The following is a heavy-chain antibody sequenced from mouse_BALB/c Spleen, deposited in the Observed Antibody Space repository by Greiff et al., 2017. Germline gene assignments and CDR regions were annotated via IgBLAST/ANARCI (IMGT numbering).Heavy chain of an antibody. Sequence: EVKLVESGGGLVQPGGSRKLSCAASGFTFSSFGMHWVRQAPEKGLEWVAYISSGSSTIYYADTVKGRFTISRDNPKNTLFLQMTSLRSEDTAMYYCARSGGLRRYSMDDWGQGTSVTVSS. CDR2: ISSGSSTI. J-gene: IGHJ4*01. CDR3: ARSGGLRRYSMDD. CDR1: GFTFSSFG. D-gene: IGHD2-2*01. V-gene: IGHV5-17*02.